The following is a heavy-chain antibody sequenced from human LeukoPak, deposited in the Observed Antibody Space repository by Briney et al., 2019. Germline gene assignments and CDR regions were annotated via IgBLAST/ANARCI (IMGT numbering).Heavy chain of an antibody. D-gene: IGHD1-1*01. CDR2: IYSGGST. CDR3: AKLEGQGGMDV. Sequence: GGSLRLSCAASGFTVSSNYTSWVRQAPGKGLEWVSVIYSGGSTYYADSVKGRLTISRDNSKNTLYLQMNSLRAEDTAVYYCAKLEGQGGMDVWGQGTTVTVSS. J-gene: IGHJ6*02. CDR1: GFTVSSNY. V-gene: IGHV3-66*01.